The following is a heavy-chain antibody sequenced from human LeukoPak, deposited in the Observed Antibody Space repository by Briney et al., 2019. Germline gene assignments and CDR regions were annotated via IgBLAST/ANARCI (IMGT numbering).Heavy chain of an antibody. Sequence: GGNLRLSCAASGFTFSSYWMHWVRQAPGKELVWVFRINSDGSTTTYADSVKGRFTISRDNAKNTLYLQMNSLRAEDTAVYYCARDLDGSGNYHWFDPWGQGTLVTVSS. CDR3: ARDLDGSGNYHWFDP. V-gene: IGHV3-74*01. J-gene: IGHJ5*02. CDR1: GFTFSSYW. CDR2: INSDGSTT. D-gene: IGHD3-10*01.